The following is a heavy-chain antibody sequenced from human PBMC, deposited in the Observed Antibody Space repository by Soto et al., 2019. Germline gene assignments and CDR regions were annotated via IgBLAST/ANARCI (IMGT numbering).Heavy chain of an antibody. Sequence: PGGSLRLSCAASGFTFDDYAMHWVRQAPGKGLEWVSGISWNSGSIGYADSVKGRFTISRDNAKNSLYLQMNSLRAEDTALYYCAKGGGTVAALGEDYWGQGTLVTVSS. J-gene: IGHJ4*02. D-gene: IGHD6-19*01. CDR2: ISWNSGSI. CDR3: AKGGGTVAALGEDY. V-gene: IGHV3-9*01. CDR1: GFTFDDYA.